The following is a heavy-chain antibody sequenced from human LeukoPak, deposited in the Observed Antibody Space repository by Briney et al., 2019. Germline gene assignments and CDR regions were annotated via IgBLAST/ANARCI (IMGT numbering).Heavy chain of an antibody. D-gene: IGHD3-3*01. J-gene: IGHJ5*02. V-gene: IGHV1-18*01. CDR1: GYTFTSYG. Sequence: ASVKVSCKASGYTFTSYGISWVRQAPGQGLEWMGWISAYNGNTNYAQKLQGRVTMTTDTSTSTAYMELRGLRSDDTAVYYCARDDGRIWSGYYRSSYNWFDPWGQGTLVTVSS. CDR3: ARDDGRIWSGYYRSSYNWFDP. CDR2: ISAYNGNT.